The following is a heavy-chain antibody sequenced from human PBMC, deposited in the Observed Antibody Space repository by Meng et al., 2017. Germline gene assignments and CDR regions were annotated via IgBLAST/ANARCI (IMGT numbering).Heavy chain of an antibody. D-gene: IGHD6-19*01. CDR2: ISYDGSNK. V-gene: IGHV3-30*01. J-gene: IGHJ4*02. CDR1: GFTFMIEA. CDR3: AGEYRSGGQCMCY. Sequence: VRPVGSGVGVVRPGSSVRLSCAASGFTFMIEAMQWDRQAPGKGLEWVAVISYDGSNKYYADSVRGRFTISRDNSKKMLYLQMNCLRAEDTAVYYCAGEYRSGGQCMCYWGQGTLVTVSS.